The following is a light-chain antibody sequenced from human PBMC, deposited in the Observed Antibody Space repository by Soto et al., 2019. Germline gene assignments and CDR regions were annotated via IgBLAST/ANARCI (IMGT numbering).Light chain of an antibody. CDR3: QQYNSWPLT. Sequence: EIVMTQSPATLSVSPGERATLSCRASQSVYSNLAWYQQKPGQAPRLLIYGASTRATGIPDRFSGSGSGKEFTLTISSLQSEDFAVYYCQQYNSWPLTFGGGTKVEIK. J-gene: IGKJ4*01. CDR1: QSVYSN. V-gene: IGKV3-15*01. CDR2: GAS.